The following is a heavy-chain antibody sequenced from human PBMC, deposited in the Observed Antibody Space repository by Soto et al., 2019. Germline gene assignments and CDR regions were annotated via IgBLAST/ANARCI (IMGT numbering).Heavy chain of an antibody. J-gene: IGHJ4*02. Sequence: AXVKVSYNVSGNTLSYLSMSWVRQASGQGLEWMGGFDPEDGETVYAQKFQGRVTMTDDTSTDTAYMELSSLRSEDTAVYYCAAPYTNGFQAYDFWGQGTLVTVSS. CDR1: GNTLSYLS. CDR2: FDPEDGET. D-gene: IGHD2-8*01. V-gene: IGHV1-24*01. CDR3: AAPYTNGFQAYDF.